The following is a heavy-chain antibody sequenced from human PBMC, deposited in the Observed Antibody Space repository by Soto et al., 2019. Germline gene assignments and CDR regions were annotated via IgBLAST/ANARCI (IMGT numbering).Heavy chain of an antibody. CDR2: IDWDDDK. CDR3: ARTTGTARPYYFDS. CDR1: GFLLSTSGMC. V-gene: IGHV2-70*01. J-gene: IGHJ4*02. Sequence: SGPTLVNPTQTLTLTCTFSGFLLSTSGMCVSWIRQPPGKALEWLALIDWDDDKYYSTSLKTRLTISKDTSKNQVVLTMTNMDPVDTATYYCARTTGTARPYYFDSWGQGTLVTASS. D-gene: IGHD6-6*01.